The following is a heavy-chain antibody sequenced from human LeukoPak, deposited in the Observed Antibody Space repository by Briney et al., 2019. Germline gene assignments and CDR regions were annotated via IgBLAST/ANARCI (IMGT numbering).Heavy chain of an antibody. Sequence: KPSETLSLTCSVSGVSITSSTYSWGWIRQPPGKGLEWIGTIYYSVSTSYNPSLKSRVTISVDTSKNQFSLKLSSVTAADTAVYYCARGPPLDVWGKGTTVTVSS. CDR1: GVSITSSTYS. CDR2: IYYSVST. V-gene: IGHV4-39*07. CDR3: ARGPPLDV. J-gene: IGHJ6*04.